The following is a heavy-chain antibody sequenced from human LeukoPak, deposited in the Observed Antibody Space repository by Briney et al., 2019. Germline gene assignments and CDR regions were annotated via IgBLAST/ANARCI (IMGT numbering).Heavy chain of an antibody. J-gene: IGHJ2*01. Sequence: SETLSLTCAVYGGSFSGYFWSWIRQPPGKGLEWSVEINHSGSTNYNPSLNSLVTISVDTYKSQFCLKLSSVTAADTAVYYCARQPGGASYWYFDLWGRGTLVTVSS. D-gene: IGHD3-16*01. V-gene: IGHV4-34*01. CDR1: GGSFSGYF. CDR3: ARQPGGASYWYFDL. CDR2: INHSGST.